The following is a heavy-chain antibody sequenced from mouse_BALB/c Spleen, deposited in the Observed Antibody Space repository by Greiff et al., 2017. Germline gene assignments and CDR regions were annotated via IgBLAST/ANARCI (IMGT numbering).Heavy chain of an antibody. V-gene: IGHV3-2*02. CDR2: ISYSGST. J-gene: IGHJ4*01. CDR3: AIRGGNYYAMDY. Sequence: EVKLMESGPGLVKPSQSLSLTCTVTGYSITSDYAWNWIRQFPGNKLEWMGYISYSGSTSYNPSLKSRISITRDTSKNQFFLQLNSVTTEDTATYYCAIRGGNYYAMDYWGQGTSVTVSS. CDR1: GYSITSDYA. D-gene: IGHD1-1*01.